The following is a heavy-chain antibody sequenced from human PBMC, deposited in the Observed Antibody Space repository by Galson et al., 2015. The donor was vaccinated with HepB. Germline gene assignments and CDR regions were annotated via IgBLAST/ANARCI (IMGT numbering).Heavy chain of an antibody. V-gene: IGHV5-10-1*01. Sequence: QSGAEVKKPGESLKISCKGSGYSFTSYWIGWVRQMPGKGLEWMGRIDPSDSYKKYSPSFQGHVTISANKSISTAYLQWISLRAPDTGVYYCARHGGNGVHDAFDIWGQGTMVTVSS. D-gene: IGHD3-16*01. CDR3: ARHGGNGVHDAFDI. J-gene: IGHJ3*02. CDR2: IDPSDSYK. CDR1: GYSFTSYW.